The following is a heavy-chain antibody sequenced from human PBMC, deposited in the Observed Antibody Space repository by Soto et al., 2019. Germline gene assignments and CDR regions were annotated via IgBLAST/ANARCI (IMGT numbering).Heavy chain of an antibody. Sequence: SVKVSCKASGGTLSSYAISWVRQAPGQGLEWMGGIIPIFGTANYAQKFQGRVTITADESTSTAYMELSSLRSEDTAVYYCARANPTNHWNSLSHIDYRGQGTLVTVSS. V-gene: IGHV1-69*13. CDR3: ARANPTNHWNSLSHIDY. D-gene: IGHD1-7*01. J-gene: IGHJ4*02. CDR2: IIPIFGTA. CDR1: GGTLSSYA.